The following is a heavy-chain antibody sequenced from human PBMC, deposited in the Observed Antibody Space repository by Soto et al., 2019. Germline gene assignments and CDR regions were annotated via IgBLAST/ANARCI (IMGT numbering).Heavy chain of an antibody. CDR2: INHSGST. D-gene: IGHD6-19*01. CDR3: ARGRFPSVAGRGPLGY. J-gene: IGHJ4*02. Sequence: SETLSLTCAVYGGSFSGYYWSWIRRPPGKGLEWIGEINHSGSTNYNPSLKSRVTISVDTSKNQFSLKLSSVTAADTAVYYCARGRFPSVAGRGPLGYWGQGTLVTVSS. CDR1: GGSFSGYY. V-gene: IGHV4-34*01.